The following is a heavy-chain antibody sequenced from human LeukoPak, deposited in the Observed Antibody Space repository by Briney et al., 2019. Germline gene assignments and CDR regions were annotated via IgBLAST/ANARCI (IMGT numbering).Heavy chain of an antibody. CDR2: ISGDGGTT. Sequence: GGSLRLSCAASGFTFDDYAMHWVRQAPGKGLEWVSLISGDGGTTYYADSVKGRFTISRDNNKNSLYLQMNSLRTEETALYYCAKDLTTDGTSWFDPWGQGTLVTVSS. CDR1: GFTFDDYA. D-gene: IGHD6-13*01. CDR3: AKDLTTDGTSWFDP. V-gene: IGHV3-43*02. J-gene: IGHJ5*02.